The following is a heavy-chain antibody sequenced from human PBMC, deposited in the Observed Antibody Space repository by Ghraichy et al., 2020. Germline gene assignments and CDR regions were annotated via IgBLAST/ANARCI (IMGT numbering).Heavy chain of an antibody. D-gene: IGHD2-2*02. CDR2: TRNKANTYTT. Sequence: GGSLRLSCVASGFTFSDHYMDWVRQAPGKGLEWVGRTRNKANTYTTEYAASVKGRFTISRDDSKNSLYLQMNSLKIEDPAVYYCALLYPPDGYLTVPETWGQGTLVTVSS. J-gene: IGHJ5*02. V-gene: IGHV3-72*01. CDR3: ALLYPPDGYLTVPET. CDR1: GFTFSDHY.